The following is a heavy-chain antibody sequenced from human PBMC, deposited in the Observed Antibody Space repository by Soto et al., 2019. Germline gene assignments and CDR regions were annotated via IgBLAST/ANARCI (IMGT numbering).Heavy chain of an antibody. Sequence: ASETLSLTCTVSGGSISSYYWSWIRQPPGKGLEWIGYIYYSGSTNYNPSLKSRVTISVDTSKNQFSLKLSSVTAADTAVYYCARAPVAGKLLTFDYWGQGTLVTVSS. CDR3: ARAPVAGKLLTFDY. V-gene: IGHV4-59*01. CDR2: IYYSGST. D-gene: IGHD6-19*01. J-gene: IGHJ4*02. CDR1: GGSISSYY.